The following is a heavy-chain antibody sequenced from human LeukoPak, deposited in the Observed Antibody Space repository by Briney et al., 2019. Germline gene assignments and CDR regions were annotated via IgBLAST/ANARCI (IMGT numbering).Heavy chain of an antibody. V-gene: IGHV4-4*02. CDR3: AREDIVLMVYAIIDY. D-gene: IGHD2-8*01. Sequence: SETLSLTCAVSGGSISSSNWWSWVRQPPGKGLEWIGEIYHSGSTNYNPSLKSRVTISVDKSKNQFSLKLSSVTAADTAVYYCAREDIVLMVYAIIDYWGQGTLVTVSS. J-gene: IGHJ4*02. CDR1: GGSISSSNW. CDR2: IYHSGST.